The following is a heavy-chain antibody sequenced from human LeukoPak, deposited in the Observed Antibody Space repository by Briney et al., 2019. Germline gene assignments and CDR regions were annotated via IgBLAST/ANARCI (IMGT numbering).Heavy chain of an antibody. V-gene: IGHV4-39*02. J-gene: IGHJ4*02. CDR3: SREGDTYGYGHGQNDY. D-gene: IGHD5-18*01. Sequence: PSETLSLTCTVSGGSISSSSYYWGWIRQPPGKGLEWIGSIYYSGSTYYNPSLKSRVTISVDTSKNQFSLKLSSVTAADTAVYYCSREGDTYGYGHGQNDYWGQGTLVTVSS. CDR1: GGSISSSSYY. CDR2: IYYSGST.